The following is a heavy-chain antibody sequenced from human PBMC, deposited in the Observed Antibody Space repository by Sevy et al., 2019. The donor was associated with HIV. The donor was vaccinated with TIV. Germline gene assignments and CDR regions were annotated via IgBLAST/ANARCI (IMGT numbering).Heavy chain of an antibody. D-gene: IGHD1-26*01. Sequence: GGSLRLSCAASGFSFNTYTFYWVRQTPGEGLEWISSISSSGVYEYYADSVRGRFTISRDNAKNSLSLQMNGLRVEDTGVYYCARVPDSGGRGRADYWGQGTRVTVSS. CDR2: ISSSGVYE. CDR3: ARVPDSGGRGRADY. J-gene: IGHJ4*02. V-gene: IGHV3-21*01. CDR1: GFSFNTYT.